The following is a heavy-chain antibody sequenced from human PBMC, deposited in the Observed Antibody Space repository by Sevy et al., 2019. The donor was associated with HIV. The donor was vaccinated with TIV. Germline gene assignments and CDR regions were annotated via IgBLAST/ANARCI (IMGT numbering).Heavy chain of an antibody. CDR1: GDSINTYY. Sequence: SETLSLTCTVSGDSINTYYWSWIRQPPGKGLERIGYVSHSGNTNYNPSLKSRVSMSVDTSTNQFSLKVKSVTAADTAVYYCARLRWDLVVVPGATPGCYFDSWGQGTLVTVSS. V-gene: IGHV4-59*08. CDR3: ARLRWDLVVVPGATPGCYFDS. CDR2: VSHSGNT. D-gene: IGHD2-2*02. J-gene: IGHJ4*02.